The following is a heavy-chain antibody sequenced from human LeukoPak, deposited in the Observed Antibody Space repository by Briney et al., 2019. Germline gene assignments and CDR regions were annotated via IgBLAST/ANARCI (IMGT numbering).Heavy chain of an antibody. J-gene: IGHJ4*02. CDR3: ARDSYYGSGSYYRYTFDY. CDR2: IYSGGTT. D-gene: IGHD3-10*01. V-gene: IGHV3-53*01. CDR1: GFTVSSNY. Sequence: PGGSLRLSCAASGFTVSSNYMSWVRQAPGKGLEWVSVIYSGGTTYYADSVKGRFTISTDNSKNTLYLQMNSLRAEDTAVYYCARDSYYGSGSYYRYTFDYWGQGTLVTVSS.